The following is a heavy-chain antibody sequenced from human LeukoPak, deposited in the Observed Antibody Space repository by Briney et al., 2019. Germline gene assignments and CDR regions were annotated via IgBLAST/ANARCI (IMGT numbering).Heavy chain of an antibody. V-gene: IGHV4-34*01. CDR1: GGSFSGYY. D-gene: IGHD5-24*01. CDR2: INRSGST. J-gene: IGHJ4*02. Sequence: SETLSLTCAVYGGSFSGYYWSWIRQPPGKGLEWIGEINRSGSTNYNPSLKSRVTISVDTSKNQFSLKLSSVTAADTAVYYCARGVETRMYYFDYWGQGTLVTVSS. CDR3: ARGVETRMYYFDY.